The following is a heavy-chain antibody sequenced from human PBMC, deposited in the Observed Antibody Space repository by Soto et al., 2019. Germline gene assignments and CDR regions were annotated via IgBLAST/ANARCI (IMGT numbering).Heavy chain of an antibody. CDR1: GYTFTSYG. V-gene: IGHV1-18*01. CDR3: ARDPIPNYYGSGSPHWYYGMDV. CDR2: ISAYNGNT. Sequence: SVKVSCKASGYTFTSYGISWVRQAPVQGLEWMGWISAYNGNTNYAQKLQGRVTMTTDTSTSTAYMELRSLRSDDTAVYYCARDPIPNYYGSGSPHWYYGMDVWGQGTTVTVSS. J-gene: IGHJ6*02. D-gene: IGHD3-10*01.